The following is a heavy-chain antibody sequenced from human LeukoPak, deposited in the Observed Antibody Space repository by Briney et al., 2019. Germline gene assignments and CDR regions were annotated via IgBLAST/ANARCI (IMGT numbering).Heavy chain of an antibody. Sequence: GASVKVSCKASGYTFTGYYMHWVRQAPGQGLEWMGWINPNSGGTNYAQKFQGRVTMTRDTSISTAYMELSRLRSDDTAVYYCARETYDSSGSVDYWGRGTLVTVSS. J-gene: IGHJ4*02. CDR3: ARETYDSSGSVDY. D-gene: IGHD3-22*01. CDR2: INPNSGGT. CDR1: GYTFTGYY. V-gene: IGHV1-2*02.